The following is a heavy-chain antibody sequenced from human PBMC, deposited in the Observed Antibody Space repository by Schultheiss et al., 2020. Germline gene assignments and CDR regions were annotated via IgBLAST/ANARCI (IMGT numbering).Heavy chain of an antibody. V-gene: IGHV3-21*04. CDR1: GFSFSSYT. Sequence: GGSLRLSCAASGFSFSSYTMNWVRQAPGKGLEWVSSISSSSSYIYYADSVKGRFTISRDNSKKTLYLQMNSLRAEDTAVYYCAKAPVGVWGQGTLVTVSS. CDR2: ISSSSSYI. CDR3: AKAPVGV. J-gene: IGHJ4*02. D-gene: IGHD3-16*01.